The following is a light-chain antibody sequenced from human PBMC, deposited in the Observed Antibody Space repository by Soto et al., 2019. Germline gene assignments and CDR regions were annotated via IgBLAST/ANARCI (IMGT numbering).Light chain of an antibody. CDR1: QSVNNN. J-gene: IGKJ4*01. V-gene: IGKV3-15*01. CDR3: QQRSHWPSLT. CDR2: GAS. Sequence: EIVMTQSPATLSVSPGERATLSCRASQSVNNNLAWYQQKPGRAPRLLIYGASTRATGIPARLSGSGSGTDFTLTITSLEPEDFAVYFCQQRSHWPSLTFGGGTKVDIK.